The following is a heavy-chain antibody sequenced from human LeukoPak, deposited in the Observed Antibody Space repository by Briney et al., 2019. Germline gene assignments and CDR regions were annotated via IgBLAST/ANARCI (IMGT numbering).Heavy chain of an antibody. CDR2: INPNSGGT. Sequence: ASVKVSCKASGYTFTDYYIHWVRQAPGHGLEWMGWINPNSGGTNYAQKFQGRVTMTRDTSISTAYMELSRLRSDDTAVYYCARVRGSWGYDFGLNYFDYWGQGTLVTVSS. CDR3: ARVRGSWGYDFGLNYFDY. V-gene: IGHV1-2*02. CDR1: GYTFTDYY. J-gene: IGHJ4*02. D-gene: IGHD5-12*01.